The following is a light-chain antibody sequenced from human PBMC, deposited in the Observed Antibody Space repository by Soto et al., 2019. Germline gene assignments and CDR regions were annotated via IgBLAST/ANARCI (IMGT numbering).Light chain of an antibody. J-gene: IGKJ1*01. CDR3: QQYGSSSRA. Sequence: EVALTQSPGTLSLSPGERATLSCRASQSVSATYIAWYQQKSGQAPRLILYGSSSRATGVPDRFSGSGSGAEFTLTIDRLEPEDFATYSCQQYGSSSRAFGQGTKVEVK. CDR2: GSS. CDR1: QSVSATY. V-gene: IGKV3-20*01.